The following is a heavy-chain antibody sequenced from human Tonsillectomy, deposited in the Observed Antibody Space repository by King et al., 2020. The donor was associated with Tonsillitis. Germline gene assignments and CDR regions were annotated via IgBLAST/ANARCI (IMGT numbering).Heavy chain of an antibody. CDR3: ARERPYYCSSTSCYTLYYYYYMDV. V-gene: IGHV4-61*02. D-gene: IGHD2-2*02. CDR2: IYTSGST. CDR1: GGSISSGSYY. J-gene: IGHJ6*03. Sequence: VQLQESGPGLVKPSQTLSLTCTVSGGSISSGSYYWSWIRQPAGKGLEWIGRIYTSGSTNYNPSLKSRVTMSVDTSKNQFSLKLSSVTAADTAVYYCARERPYYCSSTSCYTLYYYYYMDVWGKGTTVTVSS.